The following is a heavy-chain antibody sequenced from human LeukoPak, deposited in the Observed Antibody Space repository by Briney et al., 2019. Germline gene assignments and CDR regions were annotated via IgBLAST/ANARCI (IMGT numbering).Heavy chain of an antibody. D-gene: IGHD3-22*01. Sequence: GGSLRLSCAASGFTFSNYGMHWVRQAPGKGLEWMTTIWYDGNNKYYADSVKGRFSIARDSSKNTVYLQMNSLRDEDTAVYYCARARPWDSSRSYYFGMDVWGHGTTVTVSS. CDR1: GFTFSNYG. CDR2: IWYDGNNK. V-gene: IGHV3-33*01. J-gene: IGHJ6*02. CDR3: ARARPWDSSRSYYFGMDV.